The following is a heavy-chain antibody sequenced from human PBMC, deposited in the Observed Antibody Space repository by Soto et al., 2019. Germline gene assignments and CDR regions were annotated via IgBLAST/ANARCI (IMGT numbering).Heavy chain of an antibody. Sequence: ASVKVSCKASGYTFTSYYMHWVRQAPGQGLEWMGIINPSGGSTSYAQKFQGRVTMTRDTSTSTVYMERSSLRSEDTAVYYCAREPYYYDSSGQSAAFDIWGQGTMVTVSS. J-gene: IGHJ3*02. V-gene: IGHV1-46*01. CDR2: INPSGGST. D-gene: IGHD3-22*01. CDR1: GYTFTSYY. CDR3: AREPYYYDSSGQSAAFDI.